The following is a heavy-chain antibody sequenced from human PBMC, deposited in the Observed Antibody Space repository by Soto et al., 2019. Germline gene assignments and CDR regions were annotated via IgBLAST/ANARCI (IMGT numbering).Heavy chain of an antibody. CDR1: GGTLSSSA. CDR2: ISPIYGPA. J-gene: IGHJ4*02. Sequence: QVHLVQSGAEVKKPGSSVKVSCKASGGTLSSSAISWVRQAPGQGLQWMGGISPIYGPANYAQNFQGRVTITEDEAKNTAYMELGSLRYADAAVYYCARSELVKPWLFTFWGQGTLVTVSS. CDR3: ARSELVKPWLFTF. D-gene: IGHD6-19*01. V-gene: IGHV1-69*01.